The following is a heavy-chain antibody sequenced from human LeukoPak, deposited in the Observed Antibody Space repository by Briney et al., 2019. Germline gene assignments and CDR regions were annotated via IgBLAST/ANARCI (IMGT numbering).Heavy chain of an antibody. J-gene: IGHJ4*02. V-gene: IGHV3-48*03. CDR2: ISSSGRAM. D-gene: IGHD3-10*01. CDR1: GLIFSNND. Sequence: GGSLRLSCATSGLIFSNNDMNWVRQAPGKGLEWVSYISSSGRAMYYADSVKGRFTISRDNGKNSVYLQMNSLRAEDTAVYYCARKRARGLDYWGQGTLVTVSS. CDR3: ARKRARGLDY.